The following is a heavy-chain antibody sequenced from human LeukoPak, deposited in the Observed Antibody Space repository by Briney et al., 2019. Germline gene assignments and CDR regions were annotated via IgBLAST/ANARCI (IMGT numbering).Heavy chain of an antibody. V-gene: IGHV1-46*01. CDR2: INPSGGST. CDR1: GYTFTSYY. J-gene: IGHJ4*02. CDR3: ARHAGGIAAAGTLDY. Sequence: ASVKVSCKASGYTFTSYYMHWVRQAPGQGLEWMGIINPSGGSTSYAQKFQGRVTMTRDTSTSTVYMELSSLRSEDTAVYYCARHAGGIAAAGTLDYWGQGTLVTVSS. D-gene: IGHD6-13*01.